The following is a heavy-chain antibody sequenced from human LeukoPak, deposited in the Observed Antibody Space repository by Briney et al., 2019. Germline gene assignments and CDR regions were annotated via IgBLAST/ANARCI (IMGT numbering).Heavy chain of an antibody. Sequence: SETLSLTCTVSGGSLSSYYWIWIRQPPGKGLEWIGFIYYNGNTKYNPSLKSRVTISEDSAKSQSSLQLTSVTAADTAVYYCARGVAGSGSTPKYWGQGTLVTVSS. CDR3: ARGVAGSGSTPKY. CDR2: IYYNGNT. D-gene: IGHD1-26*01. V-gene: IGHV4-59*01. J-gene: IGHJ4*02. CDR1: GGSLSSYY.